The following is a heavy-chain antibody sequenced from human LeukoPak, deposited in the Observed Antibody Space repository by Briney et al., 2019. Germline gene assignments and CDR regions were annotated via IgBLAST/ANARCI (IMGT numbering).Heavy chain of an antibody. J-gene: IGHJ4*02. V-gene: IGHV3-30*18. CDR2: ISYDGNMK. Sequence: GGSLRLSCAASGFTVSSNAMSWVRQAPGKGLEWVAAISYDGNMKYYADSVKGRLTISRDNSKNTLYLEMNSLRAGDTAVYYCAKDLGSTWYPNFDSWGQGTLVSVSS. D-gene: IGHD6-13*01. CDR3: AKDLGSTWYPNFDS. CDR1: GFTVSSNA.